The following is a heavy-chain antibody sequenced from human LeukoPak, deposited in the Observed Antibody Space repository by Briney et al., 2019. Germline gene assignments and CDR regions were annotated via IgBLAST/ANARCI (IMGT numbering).Heavy chain of an antibody. Sequence: PGGSLRLSCAASGFTFSYYWMHWVRQAPRKGLVWVSRINTDRSGTSYADSVKGRFTISGDNAKNTLYLQMNSLTAEDTAVYYCASTRWLQLDCWGQGTLVTVSS. CDR1: GFTFSYYW. D-gene: IGHD5-24*01. CDR2: INTDRSGT. J-gene: IGHJ4*02. CDR3: ASTRWLQLDC. V-gene: IGHV3-74*01.